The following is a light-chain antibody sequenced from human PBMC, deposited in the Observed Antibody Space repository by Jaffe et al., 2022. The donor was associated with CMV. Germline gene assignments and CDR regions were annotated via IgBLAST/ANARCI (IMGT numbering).Light chain of an antibody. CDR1: SSNIGSNT. CDR2: SNN. V-gene: IGLV1-44*01. J-gene: IGLJ3*02. CDR3: AASRV. Sequence: QSVLTQPPSASGTPGQRVTISCSGSSSNIGSNTVNWYQQLPGTAPKLLIYSNNQRPSGVPDRFSGSKSGTSASLAISGLQSEDEADYYCAASRVFGGGTKLTVL.